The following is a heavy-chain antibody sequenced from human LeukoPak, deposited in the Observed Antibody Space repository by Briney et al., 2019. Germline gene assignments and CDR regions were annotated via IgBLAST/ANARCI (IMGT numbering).Heavy chain of an antibody. D-gene: IGHD3-16*01. J-gene: IGHJ4*02. CDR3: AKDYYVDY. Sequence: GRSLRLSCAASGFTLSTYGMYWVRQAPGKGLEWVAVILNDGSNKYYADSVKGRFTISRDNSKNTLYLQMNSLRAEDTAVYYCAKDYYVDYWGQGTLVTVSS. CDR2: ILNDGSNK. CDR1: GFTLSTYG. V-gene: IGHV3-30*18.